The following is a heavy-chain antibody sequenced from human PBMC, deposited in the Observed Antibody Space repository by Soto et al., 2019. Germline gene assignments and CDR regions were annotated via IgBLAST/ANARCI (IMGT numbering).Heavy chain of an antibody. Sequence: SLRLSCEASGFMFNDYGMHWVRQAPGKGLDWVAVISYHGNNKYYAQSVKGRFTISRDNSKNTLFLHMDSLRPEDTAVYHCVKGDLDTAVVNSPDAFDVWGPGTMVTVS. CDR2: ISYHGNNK. J-gene: IGHJ3*01. CDR1: GFMFNDYG. CDR3: VKGDLDTAVVNSPDAFDV. V-gene: IGHV3-30*18. D-gene: IGHD5-18*01.